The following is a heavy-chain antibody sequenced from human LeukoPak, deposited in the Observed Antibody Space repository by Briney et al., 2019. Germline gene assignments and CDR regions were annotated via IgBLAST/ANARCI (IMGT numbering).Heavy chain of an antibody. CDR3: ARDALSWFGMTTYNWFDP. CDR2: ISAYNGNT. J-gene: IGHJ5*02. Sequence: ASVKVSCKASGYTFTSYGISWVRQAPGQGLEWMGWISAYNGNTNYAQKLQGRVTMTTDTSTSTAYMELRSLRSDDTAVYYCARDALSWFGMTTYNWFDPWGQGTLVTVSS. V-gene: IGHV1-18*01. D-gene: IGHD2-15*01. CDR1: GYTFTSYG.